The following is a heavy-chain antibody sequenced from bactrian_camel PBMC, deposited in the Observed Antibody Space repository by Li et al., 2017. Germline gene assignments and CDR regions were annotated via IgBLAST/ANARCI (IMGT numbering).Heavy chain of an antibody. CDR3: NIGLCGTWPPGQDNY. Sequence: QVQLVESGGGSVQAGGSLRLSCAASGYTAKTCSWNWHRQVQGKGRELVSSLYLNGGTYYHDSVKGRFTFAQDNAENANAVSLEMNSLKPEDTATYFCNIGLCGTWPPGQDNYWGHGTQVTVS. CDR2: LYLNGGT. CDR1: GYTAKTCS. D-gene: IGHD2*01. V-gene: IGHV3S9*01. J-gene: IGHJ4*01.